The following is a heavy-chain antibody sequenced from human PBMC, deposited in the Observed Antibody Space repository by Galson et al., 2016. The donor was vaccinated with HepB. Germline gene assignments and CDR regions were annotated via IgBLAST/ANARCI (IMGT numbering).Heavy chain of an antibody. D-gene: IGHD2-21*02. CDR1: GFTFSSNA. CDR3: TKGGRVTATQEYYFDY. V-gene: IGHV3-23*01. CDR2: ISGTGSAT. J-gene: IGHJ4*02. Sequence: SLRLSCAASGFTFSSNAMSWVRQAPGKGLEWVSGISGTGSATCYADAVTGRFTISRDNSKNTLYLQMNSLRAEDTGLYYCTKGGRVTATQEYYFDYWGQGTLVTVSS.